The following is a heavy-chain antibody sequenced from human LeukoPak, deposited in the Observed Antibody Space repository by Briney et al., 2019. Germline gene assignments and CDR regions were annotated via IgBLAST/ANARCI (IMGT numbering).Heavy chain of an antibody. CDR1: GYSISSGYY. Sequence: PSETLSLTCTVSGYSISSGYYWGWIRQPPGQGLEWIGSIYHSGSTYYNPSLKSRVTISVDTSKNQFSLKLSSVTAADTAVYYCARVTGYSSSWYGVRGWFDPWGQGTLVTVSS. V-gene: IGHV4-38-2*02. CDR3: ARVTGYSSSWYGVRGWFDP. CDR2: IYHSGST. D-gene: IGHD6-13*01. J-gene: IGHJ5*02.